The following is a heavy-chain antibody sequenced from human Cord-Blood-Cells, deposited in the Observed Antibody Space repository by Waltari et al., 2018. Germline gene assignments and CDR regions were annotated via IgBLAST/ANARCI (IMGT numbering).Heavy chain of an antibody. D-gene: IGHD2-2*01. Sequence: EVQLLESGGGLVQPGGSLRLSCAASGFTFSSYAMSWVRQAPGKGLEWVSAISGSGGSTYYADSVKGRFTISRDNSKNTLYLQMNSLRAEDTAVYYCAKGLRKVVPAANYYYMDVWGKGTTVTVSS. CDR2: ISGSGGST. CDR1: GFTFSSYA. V-gene: IGHV3-23*01. CDR3: AKGLRKVVPAANYYYMDV. J-gene: IGHJ6*03.